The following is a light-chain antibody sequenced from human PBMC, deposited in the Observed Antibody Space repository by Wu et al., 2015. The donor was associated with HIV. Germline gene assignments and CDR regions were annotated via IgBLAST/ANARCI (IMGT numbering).Light chain of an antibody. CDR3: QQGDSFPFT. CDR2: TAS. Sequence: IQMTQSPSSVSASVGDRVTITCRASQDIKSWLGWYQQKPGKAPKLLIHTASRLQSGVPLRFSGSGSGTTFTLTITSLQPEDFATYYCQQGDSFPFTFGPGTKVDIK. J-gene: IGKJ3*01. CDR1: QDIKSW. V-gene: IGKV1-12*02.